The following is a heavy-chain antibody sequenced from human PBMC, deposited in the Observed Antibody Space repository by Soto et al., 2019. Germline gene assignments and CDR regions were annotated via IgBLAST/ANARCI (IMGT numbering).Heavy chain of an antibody. V-gene: IGHV3-64*01. J-gene: IGHJ4*02. CDR3: VRRVSGDYDY. CDR2: ISSNGGTT. CDR1: GFTFSSYD. D-gene: IGHD7-27*01. Sequence: EVQLAESGGGMVQPGGSLRLSCVASGFTFSSYDMHWVRQAPGQGLEYVSSISSNGGTTYYGNSGKGRFTISRDNSKNTLYLQMGSLRAEDMAVYYCVRRVSGDYDYWGQGTLVTVSS.